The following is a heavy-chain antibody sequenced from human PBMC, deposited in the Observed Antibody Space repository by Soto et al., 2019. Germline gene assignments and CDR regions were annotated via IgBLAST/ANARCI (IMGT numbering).Heavy chain of an antibody. CDR1: GGSISSYY. CDR3: ARHYGDYDDAFDI. CDR2: IYYSGST. Sequence: SETLSLTCTVSGGSISSYYWSWIRQPPGKGLEWIGYIYYSGSTNYNPSLKSRVTISVDTSKNQFSLKLSSVTAADTAVYYCARHYGDYDDAFDIWGQGTMVTVSS. V-gene: IGHV4-59*08. D-gene: IGHD4-17*01. J-gene: IGHJ3*02.